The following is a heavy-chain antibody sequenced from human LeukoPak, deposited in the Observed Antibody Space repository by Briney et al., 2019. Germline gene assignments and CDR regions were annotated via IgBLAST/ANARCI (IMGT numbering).Heavy chain of an antibody. D-gene: IGHD3-22*01. CDR2: ISAYNGNT. CDR3: ARDPLLYYYDSSGYLPD. CDR1: GYTFTSYG. J-gene: IGHJ4*02. V-gene: IGHV1-18*01. Sequence: EASVKVSCKASGYTFTSYGISWVRQAPGQGLEWMGWISAYNGNTNYAQKLQGRVTMTTDTSTSTAYMELRSLRSDDTAVYYCARDPLLYYYDSSGYLPDWGQGTLVTVSS.